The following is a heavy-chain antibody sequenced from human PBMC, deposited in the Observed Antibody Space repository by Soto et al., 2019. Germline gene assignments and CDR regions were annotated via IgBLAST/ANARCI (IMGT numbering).Heavy chain of an antibody. CDR1: GGSISSGGYS. Sequence: SETLSLTCAVSGGSISSGGYSWSWIRQPPGKGLEWIGYIYHSGSTYYNPSLKSRVTISVDRSKNQFSLKLSSVTAADTAVYYCARGPDTMIGWFDPWGQGTLVTVSS. CDR3: ARGPDTMIGWFDP. J-gene: IGHJ5*02. V-gene: IGHV4-30-2*01. CDR2: IYHSGST. D-gene: IGHD3-22*01.